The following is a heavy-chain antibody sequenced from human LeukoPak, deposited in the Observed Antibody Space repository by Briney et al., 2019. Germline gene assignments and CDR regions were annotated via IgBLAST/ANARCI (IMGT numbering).Heavy chain of an antibody. CDR3: AAMYYYYYGMDV. V-gene: IGHV3-23*01. CDR1: GFTFSSYA. Sequence: PGGSLRLSCAASGFTFSSYAMSWVRQASGKGLEWVSAISGSGGSTYYADSVKGRFTISRDNSKNTLYLQMNSLRAEDTAVYYCAAMYYYYYGMDVWGQGTTVTVSS. CDR2: ISGSGGST. J-gene: IGHJ6*02.